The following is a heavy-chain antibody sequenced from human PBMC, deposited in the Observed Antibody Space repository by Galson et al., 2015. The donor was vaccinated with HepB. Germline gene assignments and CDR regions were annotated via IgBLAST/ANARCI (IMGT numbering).Heavy chain of an antibody. CDR3: AGDVWEVNYYGSGSRDY. CDR2: ISSSSSYI. D-gene: IGHD3-10*01. Sequence: SLRLSCAASGFTFSSYSMNWVRQAPGKGLEWVSSISSSSSYIYYADSVKGRFTISRDNAKNSLYLQMNSLRAEDTAVYYCAGDVWEVNYYGSGSRDYWGQGTLVTVSS. J-gene: IGHJ4*02. CDR1: GFTFSSYS. V-gene: IGHV3-21*01.